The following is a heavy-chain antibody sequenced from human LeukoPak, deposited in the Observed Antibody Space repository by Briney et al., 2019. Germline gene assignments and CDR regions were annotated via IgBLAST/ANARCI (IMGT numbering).Heavy chain of an antibody. Sequence: ASVRGSCKASGYPFTGYYIHWVRQAPGQRLEWMGWINPNSGGTNYAQKFQGGVTMTSDTSITTAYMDLSRLTSDDTAVYYCAREISDYASAYWGQGTLGTVSS. CDR1: GYPFTGYY. D-gene: IGHD4-17*01. CDR3: AREISDYASAY. J-gene: IGHJ4*02. CDR2: INPNSGGT. V-gene: IGHV1-2*02.